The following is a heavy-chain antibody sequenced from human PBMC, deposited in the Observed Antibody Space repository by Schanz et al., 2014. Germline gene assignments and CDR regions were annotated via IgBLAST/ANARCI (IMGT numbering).Heavy chain of an antibody. J-gene: IGHJ6*02. CDR3: ARSYSSGWYPYYYGMDV. V-gene: IGHV3-7*01. CDR2: IKQDGSET. CDR1: GFTFSSYW. Sequence: EVQLVESGGGLVQPGGSLRLSCAASGFTFSSYWMSWVRQAPGKGLEWVANIKQDGSETYYVDSLKGRFTISSDNAKNSLYLQMNSLRAEDTAVYYCARSYSSGWYPYYYGMDVWGQGTTVTVSS. D-gene: IGHD6-19*01.